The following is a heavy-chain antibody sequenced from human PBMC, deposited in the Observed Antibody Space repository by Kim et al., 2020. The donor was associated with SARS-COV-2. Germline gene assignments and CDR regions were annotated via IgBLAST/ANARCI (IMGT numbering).Heavy chain of an antibody. CDR3: ARNMWADVVTAVDV. D-gene: IGHD2-21*02. J-gene: IGHJ6*04. CDR1: GFTFADYA. V-gene: IGHV3-9*01. Sequence: GGSLRLSCAVSGFTFADYAMHWVRQAPRKGLEWVSGISWNSGSIGYADSVKGRFTISRDNAKSSLYLQMNSLRGEDTALYYCARNMWADVVTAVDVWGKGTTVIVSS. CDR2: ISWNSGSI.